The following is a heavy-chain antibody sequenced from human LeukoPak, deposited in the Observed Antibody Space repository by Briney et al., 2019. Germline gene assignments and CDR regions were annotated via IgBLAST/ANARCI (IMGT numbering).Heavy chain of an antibody. J-gene: IGHJ6*02. V-gene: IGHV3-73*01. D-gene: IGHD2-15*01. Sequence: GGSLKLSCAASGFTFSGSAMHWVRQASGKGLERVGRIRSKANSYATAYAASVKGRFTISRDDSKNTAYLQMNSLKTEDTAVYYCTRHDYDCSGGSCYSPYYYYGMDVWGQGTTVTVSS. CDR2: IRSKANSYAT. CDR3: TRHDYDCSGGSCYSPYYYYGMDV. CDR1: GFTFSGSA.